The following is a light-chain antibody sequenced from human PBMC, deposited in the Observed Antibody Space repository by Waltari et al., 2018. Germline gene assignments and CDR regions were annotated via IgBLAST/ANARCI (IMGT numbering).Light chain of an antibody. CDR3: QQRSNWPRFS. J-gene: IGKJ2*01. CDR2: DVS. V-gene: IGKV3-11*01. CDR1: QSIADY. Sequence: EIVLTQAPATLSLSPGERAHLSCRTSQSIADYLAWYQQKPGQSPRLLIYDVSNRVTGIPVRFSGSGSGTDFTLTITSLEPEDFAVYYCQQRSNWPRFSFGQGTKLEIK.